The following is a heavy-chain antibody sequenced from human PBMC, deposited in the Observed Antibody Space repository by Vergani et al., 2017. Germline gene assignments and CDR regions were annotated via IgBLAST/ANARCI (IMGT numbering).Heavy chain of an antibody. V-gene: IGHV3-9*01. Sequence: EVQLVESGGGLVQPGRSLRLSCAASGFTFDDYAMHWVRQAPGKGLEWVSGISWNSGSIGYADSVKGRFTISRDNAKNSLYLQMNSLRAEDTALYYCARVDVVPAAINYYYYGMDVWGQGTTVTVSS. CDR3: ARVDVVPAAINYYYYGMDV. CDR2: ISWNSGSI. D-gene: IGHD2-2*01. J-gene: IGHJ6*02. CDR1: GFTFDDYA.